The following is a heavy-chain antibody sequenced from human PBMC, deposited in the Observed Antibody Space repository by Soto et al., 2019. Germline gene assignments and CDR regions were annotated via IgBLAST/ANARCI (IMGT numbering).Heavy chain of an antibody. D-gene: IGHD2-8*01. V-gene: IGHV3-9*01. CDR2: INYNSGSV. Sequence: EVQLVESGGGWVQPGRSLRLSCAASGFTFDVYAMHWVRQAPGKGLEWVSGINYNSGSVGYADSVKGRFTISRDNAKNSVHLQMNSLRAEDTAVSYCAQDISLRGSVYLVVEYLGQGTLVTVSP. CDR1: GFTFDVYA. J-gene: IGHJ4*02. CDR3: AQDISLRGSVYLVVEY.